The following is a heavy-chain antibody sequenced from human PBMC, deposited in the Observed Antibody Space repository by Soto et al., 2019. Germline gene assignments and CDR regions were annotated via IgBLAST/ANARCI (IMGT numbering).Heavy chain of an antibody. CDR1: GGTFSSYT. J-gene: IGHJ6*03. Sequence: ASVKVSCKASGGTFSSYTISWVRQAPGQGLEWMGRIIPILGIANYAQKFQGRVTITADKSTSTAYMELSSLRSEDTAVYYCARVGSRRYSSSPLYYYYYMDVWGKGTTVTVSS. V-gene: IGHV1-69*02. CDR2: IIPILGIA. CDR3: ARVGSRRYSSSPLYYYYYMDV. D-gene: IGHD6-6*01.